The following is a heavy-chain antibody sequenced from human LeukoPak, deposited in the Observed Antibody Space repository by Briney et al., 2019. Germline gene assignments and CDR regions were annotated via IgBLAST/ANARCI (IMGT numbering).Heavy chain of an antibody. CDR2: ISSSSSNI. D-gene: IGHD3/OR15-3a*01. Sequence: GGSLRLSCAASGFTFSSYSMNWVRQAPGKGLEWVSYISSSSSNIYYADSVKGRFTISRDNSKNTLYLQMNSLRVEDTAVYYCAASSSIWTPDNWFDPWGQGTLVTVSS. J-gene: IGHJ5*02. CDR1: GFTFSSYS. CDR3: AASSSIWTPDNWFDP. V-gene: IGHV3-48*01.